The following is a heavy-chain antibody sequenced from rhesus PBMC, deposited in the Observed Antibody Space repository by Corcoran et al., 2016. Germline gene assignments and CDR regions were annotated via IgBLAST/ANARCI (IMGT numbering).Heavy chain of an antibody. J-gene: IGHJ4*01. V-gene: IGHV4-106*01. CDR1: GGSSSDDDY. CDR3: ARDDTVTTADY. D-gene: IGHD4-23*01. Sequence: QVQLQESGPGLVKPSETLSLTCAVSGGSSSDDDYRSRRRPPPGKGLEWIGYIYGSGGGTNYNPSLKTRVTISIDPSKNQFSLKLNSMTAADTAVYYCARDDTVTTADYWGQGVLVTVSS. CDR2: IYGSGGGT.